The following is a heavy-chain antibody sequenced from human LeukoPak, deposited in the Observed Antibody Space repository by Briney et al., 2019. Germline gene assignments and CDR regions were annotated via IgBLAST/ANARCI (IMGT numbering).Heavy chain of an antibody. D-gene: IGHD4-17*01. CDR1: GGSLSGYY. Sequence: PSETLSLTCAVYGGSLSGYYWSWIRQTPGKGLEWIAEIRRSGNANYNPSLKSRVPISIDTSKNQFSINLTSVTAADTAMYYCARRPMPTTMTSPFDYWGPGAQVTVSS. CDR3: ARRPMPTTMTSPFDY. V-gene: IGHV4-34*01. CDR2: IRRSGNA. J-gene: IGHJ4*02.